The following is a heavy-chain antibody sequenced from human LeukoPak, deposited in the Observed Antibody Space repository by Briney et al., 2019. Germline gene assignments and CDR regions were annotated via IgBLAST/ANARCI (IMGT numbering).Heavy chain of an antibody. D-gene: IGHD3-9*01. J-gene: IGHJ5*02. CDR3: ARGGRNFDWLSLTSGWFDP. CDR1: GFTFSSYD. CDR2: IWYDGSNR. Sequence: GGSLRLSCAASGFTFSSYDMHWVRQAPGKGLEWVAVIWYDGSNRYYADSVKGRFTISRDNSKSTLFLQMNSPRAEDTAVYYCARGGRNFDWLSLTSGWFDPWGQGTLVTVSS. V-gene: IGHV3-33*01.